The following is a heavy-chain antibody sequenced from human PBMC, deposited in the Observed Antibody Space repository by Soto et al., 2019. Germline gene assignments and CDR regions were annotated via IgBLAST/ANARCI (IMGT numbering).Heavy chain of an antibody. CDR3: ARDDETYYVLDY. D-gene: IGHD3-10*02. J-gene: IGHJ4*02. V-gene: IGHV3-48*03. Sequence: GGSLRLSCAASGFTFSSYEMNWVRQAPGKGLEWISFISSSGNTIFYADSVKGRFTISRDNAKNSLYLQMNSLRAEDTAIYYCARDDETYYVLDYWGQGTLVTVSS. CDR1: GFTFSSYE. CDR2: ISSSGNTI.